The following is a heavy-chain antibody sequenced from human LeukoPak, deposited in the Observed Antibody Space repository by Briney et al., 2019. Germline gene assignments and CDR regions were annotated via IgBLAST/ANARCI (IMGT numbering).Heavy chain of an antibody. CDR1: GGSISSSNYY. CDR2: IYSGST. D-gene: IGHD3-10*01. J-gene: IGHJ3*02. CDR3: ARSARLISGYAFDI. Sequence: SETLSLTCTVTGGSISSSNYYWAWIRQPPGKGLAWIGSIYSGSTYYNPSLKSRVTISIDTSKNQFSLKLSSVTATDTAVYYCARSARLISGYAFDIWGQGTMVTVSS. V-gene: IGHV4-39*01.